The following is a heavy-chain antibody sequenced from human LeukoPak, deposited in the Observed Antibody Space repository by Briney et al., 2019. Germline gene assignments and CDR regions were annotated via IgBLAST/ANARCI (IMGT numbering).Heavy chain of an antibody. V-gene: IGHV1-69*04. CDR2: IIPILGIA. D-gene: IGHD2-15*01. CDR3: AISLGTTPAFDY. Sequence: SVKVSCKASGGTFSSYAISWVRQAPGQGLEWMGRIIPILGIANYAQKFQGRVTITADKSTSTAYMELSSLRSEDTAVYYCAISLGTTPAFDYWGQGTLVAVSS. CDR1: GGTFSSYA. J-gene: IGHJ4*02.